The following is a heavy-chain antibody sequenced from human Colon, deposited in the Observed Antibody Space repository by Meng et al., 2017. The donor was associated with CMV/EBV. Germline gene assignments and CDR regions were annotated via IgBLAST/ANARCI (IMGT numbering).Heavy chain of an antibody. J-gene: IGHJ4*02. CDR2: IKQDGSEK. V-gene: IGHV3-7*01. Sequence: ESLKISCAASGFTFSSYWMSWVRQAPGKGLEWVANIKQDGSEKYYVDSVKGRFTISRDNTKNSLYLQMTNVGAEDTAVYFCARTAIPPISAAELGSWGQGTLVTVSS. D-gene: IGHD2-21*02. CDR1: GFTFSSYW. CDR3: ARTAIPPISAAELGS.